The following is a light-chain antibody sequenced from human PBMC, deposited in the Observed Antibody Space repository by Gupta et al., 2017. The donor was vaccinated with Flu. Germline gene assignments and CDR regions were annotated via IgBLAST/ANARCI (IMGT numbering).Light chain of an antibody. Sequence: QSALTQPASVSGSPGQSITISCSGTSSDVGGYDYVSWYQHHPGKAPKVIICEVSNRPAGVSNRFSGSKAGNTASLTISGRQAEDEADYYCISDTSSRTWVFGGGTKLTVL. J-gene: IGLJ3*02. CDR3: ISDTSSRTWV. CDR2: EVS. V-gene: IGLV2-14*01. CDR1: SSDVGGYDY.